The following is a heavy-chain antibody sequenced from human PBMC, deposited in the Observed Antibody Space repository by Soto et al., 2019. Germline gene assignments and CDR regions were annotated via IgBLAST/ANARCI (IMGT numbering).Heavy chain of an antibody. D-gene: IGHD6-13*01. Sequence: QVQLVQSGAEVMKPGSSVKVSCKASGGTFSSYAISWVRQAPGQGLEWMGGIIPIFGTANYAQKFQGRVTLTADESTSTAYMELSSLRSEDTAVYYCARASRVEQQFNPYNWFDPWGQGTLVTVSS. CDR1: GGTFSSYA. J-gene: IGHJ5*02. CDR3: ARASRVEQQFNPYNWFDP. V-gene: IGHV1-69*01. CDR2: IIPIFGTA.